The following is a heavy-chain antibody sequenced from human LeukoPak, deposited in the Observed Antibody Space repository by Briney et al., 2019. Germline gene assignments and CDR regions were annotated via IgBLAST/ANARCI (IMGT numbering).Heavy chain of an antibody. Sequence: GASVKVSCKASGYTFTAYYMHWVRQAPGQGLEWIGWINCNSGVTKYAQKFQDRVTMTRDTSISTAYMEVSRLTSDDTAVYYCAKTGAGYSSGWSYLYWGQGTLATVSS. J-gene: IGHJ4*02. V-gene: IGHV1-2*02. CDR1: GYTFTAYY. CDR3: AKTGAGYSSGWSYLY. D-gene: IGHD6-19*01. CDR2: INCNSGVT.